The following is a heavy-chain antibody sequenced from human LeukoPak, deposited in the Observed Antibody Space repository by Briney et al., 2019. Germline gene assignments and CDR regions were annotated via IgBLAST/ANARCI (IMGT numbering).Heavy chain of an antibody. CDR2: IRYDGSNK. Sequence: PGGSLRLSCAASGFTFSSYGMHWVRQAPGKGLEWVAFIRYDGSNKYYADSVKGRFTISRDNSKNTLYLQMNSLRAEDTAVYYCARGLRWYLDYWGQGTLVTVSS. D-gene: IGHD4-23*01. CDR3: ARGLRWYLDY. J-gene: IGHJ4*02. V-gene: IGHV3-30*02. CDR1: GFTFSSYG.